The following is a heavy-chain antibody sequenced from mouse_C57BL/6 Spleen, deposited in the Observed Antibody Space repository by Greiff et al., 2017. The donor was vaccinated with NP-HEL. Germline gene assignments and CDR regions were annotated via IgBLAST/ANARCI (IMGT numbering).Heavy chain of an antibody. CDR3: ARGLGDYAMDY. Sequence: DVMLVESGGGLVKPGGSLKLSCAASGFTFSDYGMHWVRQAPEKGLEWVAYISSGSSTIYYADPVKGRFTISRDNAKNTLFLQMTSLRSEDTAMYYCARGLGDYAMDYWGQGTSVTVSS. V-gene: IGHV5-17*01. CDR2: ISSGSSTI. J-gene: IGHJ4*01. CDR1: GFTFSDYG. D-gene: IGHD3-3*01.